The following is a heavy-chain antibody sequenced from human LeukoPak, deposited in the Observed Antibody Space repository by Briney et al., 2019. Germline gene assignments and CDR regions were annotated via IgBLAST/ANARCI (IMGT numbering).Heavy chain of an antibody. CDR3: TTARNMVRGVIPLDY. D-gene: IGHD3-10*01. CDR2: IRSKTDGGTT. V-gene: IGHV3-15*01. Sequence: GGSLRLSCAASRVTFSSYSMNWVRQAPGKGLEWVGRIRSKTDGGTTDYAAPVKGRFTISRDDSKNTLYLQMNSLKTGDTAVYYCTTARNMVRGVIPLDYWGQGTLVTVSS. CDR1: RVTFSSYS. J-gene: IGHJ4*02.